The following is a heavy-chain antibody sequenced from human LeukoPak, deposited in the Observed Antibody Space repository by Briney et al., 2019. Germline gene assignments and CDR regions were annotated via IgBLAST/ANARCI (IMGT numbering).Heavy chain of an antibody. V-gene: IGHV3-74*03. J-gene: IGHJ3*01. D-gene: IGHD2-15*01. Sequence: QTGGSLRLSCAASGFTFSTHWMICVRLVPGKGLLWVSRIDPDGSATTYADSVKGRFSISRDDAKNTLYLQMNSLRAEDTAVYYCTRIVDGAFDLWGKGTTVTVSS. CDR1: GFTFSTHW. CDR2: IDPDGSAT. CDR3: TRIVDGAFDL.